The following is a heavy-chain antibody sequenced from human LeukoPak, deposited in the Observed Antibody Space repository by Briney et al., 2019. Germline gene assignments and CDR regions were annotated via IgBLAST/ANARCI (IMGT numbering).Heavy chain of an antibody. J-gene: IGHJ6*02. Sequence: SETLSLTCTVSGGSISSFYWNWIRQPPGKGLEWIGNIYYTGSTNYNPSLKSRLSISVDTSKNQFSLKLSSVTAADTAVYYSARAVHNFGFYYGMDVWGQGTTVTVSS. CDR1: GGSISSFY. CDR2: IYYTGST. D-gene: IGHD1-1*01. V-gene: IGHV4-59*01. CDR3: ARAVHNFGFYYGMDV.